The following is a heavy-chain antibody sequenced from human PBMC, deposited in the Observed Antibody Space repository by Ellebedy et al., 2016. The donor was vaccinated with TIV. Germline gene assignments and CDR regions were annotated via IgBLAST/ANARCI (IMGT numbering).Heavy chain of an antibody. Sequence: SGPTLVTPTPTLTLTCTFSGFSLSPDAVGVGWFRQPPTKALEWLALIYWNGDERYNSSLKSSLTITKDTSKNQVVLTMTSMDPADTATYYCAHRRRDCNSASCYFDYWGQGTLVTVSS. CDR2: IYWNGDE. D-gene: IGHD2/OR15-2a*01. CDR3: AHRRRDCNSASCYFDY. V-gene: IGHV2-5*01. J-gene: IGHJ4*02. CDR1: GFSLSPDAVG.